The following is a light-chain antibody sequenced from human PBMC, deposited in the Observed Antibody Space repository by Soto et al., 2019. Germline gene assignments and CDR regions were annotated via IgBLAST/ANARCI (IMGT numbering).Light chain of an antibody. CDR3: SSYGSTSTFYVV. CDR1: SSDVGGYNY. J-gene: IGLJ2*01. Sequence: QSVLTQPPSASGSPGQSVTISCTGTSSDVGGYNYVSWYQQHPGKAPKLMIYEVSKRPSGVPDRFSGSKSGNTASLTVSGLQAEDEADYYCSSYGSTSTFYVVFGGGTKVTVL. CDR2: EVS. V-gene: IGLV2-8*01.